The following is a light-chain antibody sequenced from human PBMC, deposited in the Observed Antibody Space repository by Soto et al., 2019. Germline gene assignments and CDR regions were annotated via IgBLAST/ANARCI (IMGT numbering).Light chain of an antibody. CDR2: EVS. V-gene: IGLV2-14*01. CDR1: SSDIGGYDY. Sequence: QSALTQPASVSGSPGQSITISCTGTSSDIGGYDYVSWYQQYPGKAPKLTIFEVSNRPSGVSNRFSGSKSGNTASLTISGLQAEDEADYYCSSYTTLSNRVFGTGTKVTVL. CDR3: SSYTTLSNRV. J-gene: IGLJ1*01.